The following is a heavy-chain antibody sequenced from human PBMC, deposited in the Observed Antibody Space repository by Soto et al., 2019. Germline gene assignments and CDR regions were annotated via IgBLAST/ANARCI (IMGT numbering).Heavy chain of an antibody. Sequence: QVQLVQSGAEVKMPGASVKVSCKASGYTFTDYYVHWVRQAPGQGLEWVAWINPKTGSTHYAQKFQGRVTMIRDTSINTAYMEVTSLTSDDTAVYYCARTPESAHHDYWGQGTLATVSS. J-gene: IGHJ4*02. CDR1: GYTFTDYY. CDR3: ARTPESAHHDY. V-gene: IGHV1-2*02. CDR2: INPKTGST. D-gene: IGHD6-6*01.